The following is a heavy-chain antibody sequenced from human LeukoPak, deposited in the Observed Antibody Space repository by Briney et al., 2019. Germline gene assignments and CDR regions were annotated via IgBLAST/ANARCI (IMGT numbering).Heavy chain of an antibody. J-gene: IGHJ5*02. V-gene: IGHV2-70*11. D-gene: IGHD3-22*01. CDR1: GFSLSTSGMC. CDR2: IDWDDDK. Sequence: ESGPALVKPTQTLTLTCTFSGFSLSTSGMCVSWIRQPPGKALEWLARIDWDDDKYYSTSLKTRLTISKDTSKNQVVLTMTNMDPADTATYYCARIRVYYDSSGYYSNWFDPWGQGTLVTVSS. CDR3: ARIRVYYDSSGYYSNWFDP.